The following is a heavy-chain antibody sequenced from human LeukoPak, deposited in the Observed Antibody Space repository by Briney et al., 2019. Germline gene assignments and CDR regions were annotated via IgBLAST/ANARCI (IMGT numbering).Heavy chain of an antibody. V-gene: IGHV1-69*06. Sequence: ASVKVSFKASGGTFSIYAISWVRQAPGQGLEWMGGIIPIFGRANYTQKFQGRGTITAHKSTSTAYMELSSLRSEDTAVYYCASRGGGVVPAAPYYFDYWGQGTLVTVSS. D-gene: IGHD2-2*01. CDR2: IIPIFGRA. CDR3: ASRGGGVVPAAPYYFDY. CDR1: GGTFSIYA. J-gene: IGHJ4*02.